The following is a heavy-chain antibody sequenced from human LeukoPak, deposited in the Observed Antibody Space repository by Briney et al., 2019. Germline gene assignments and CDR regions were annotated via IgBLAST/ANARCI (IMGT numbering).Heavy chain of an antibody. Sequence: GGSLRLSCTASGLTLSNYWMIWVRQAPGKGLQWVAKIKQDGSEKYYVDSVKGRFAISRDNAENSLYLQMNSLRVEDTAVYYCAARSSGNPYFWGQGTLVTVSS. CDR1: GLTLSNYW. CDR2: IKQDGSEK. D-gene: IGHD1-26*01. V-gene: IGHV3-7*03. CDR3: AARSSGNPYF. J-gene: IGHJ4*02.